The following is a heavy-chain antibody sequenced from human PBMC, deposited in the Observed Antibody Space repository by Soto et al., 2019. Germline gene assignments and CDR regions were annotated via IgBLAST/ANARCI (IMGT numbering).Heavy chain of an antibody. Sequence: GASVKVSCKASGGTFSSYAISWVRQAPGQGLEWMGGIIPIFGTANYAQKFQGRVTITADESTSTAYMELSSLRSEDTAMYYCASVRSRFLEWLSPRYYYGMDVWGQGTTVTVSS. CDR3: ASVRSRFLEWLSPRYYYGMDV. J-gene: IGHJ6*02. D-gene: IGHD3-3*01. V-gene: IGHV1-69*13. CDR2: IIPIFGTA. CDR1: GGTFSSYA.